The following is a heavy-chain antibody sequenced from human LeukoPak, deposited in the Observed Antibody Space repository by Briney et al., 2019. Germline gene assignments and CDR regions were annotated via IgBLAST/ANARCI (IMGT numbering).Heavy chain of an antibody. D-gene: IGHD3-10*01. CDR2: ISGSGGST. Sequence: GGSLRLSCAASGFTFSSYAMSWVRQAPGKGLEWVSAISGSGGSTYYADSVKGRFTISRDNAKNSLYLQMNSLRAEDTAVYYCAKGGFGRPFDYWGQGTLVTVSS. J-gene: IGHJ4*02. CDR1: GFTFSSYA. CDR3: AKGGFGRPFDY. V-gene: IGHV3-23*01.